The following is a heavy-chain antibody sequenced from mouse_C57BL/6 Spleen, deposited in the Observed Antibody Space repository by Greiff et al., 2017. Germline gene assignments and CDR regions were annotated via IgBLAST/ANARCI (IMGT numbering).Heavy chain of an antibody. V-gene: IGHV10-3*01. CDR3: VRDPRHYYYGSSSDWYFDV. J-gene: IGHJ1*03. CDR1: GFTFNTYA. D-gene: IGHD1-1*01. CDR2: IRSKSSNYAT. Sequence: EVMLVESGGGLVQPKGSLKLSCAASGFTFNTYAMHWVRQAPGKGLEWVARIRSKSSNYATYYADSVKDRFTISRDDSQSMLYLQMNNLKTEDKAMYYCVRDPRHYYYGSSSDWYFDVWGTGTTVTVSS.